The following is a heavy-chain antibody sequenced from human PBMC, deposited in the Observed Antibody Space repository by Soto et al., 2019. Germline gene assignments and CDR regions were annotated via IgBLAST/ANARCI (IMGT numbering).Heavy chain of an antibody. CDR3: ARRLWGYDP. CDR1: GGSISSGGYS. D-gene: IGHD3-16*01. V-gene: IGHV4-30-2*01. CDR2: IYHSGST. Sequence: SETLSLTCAVSGGSISSGGYSWSWIRQPPGKGLEWIGYIYHSGSTYYNPSLKGRVTISVDRSKNQFSLKLSSVTAADTAVYYCARRLWGYDPWGQGTLVTVSS. J-gene: IGHJ5*02.